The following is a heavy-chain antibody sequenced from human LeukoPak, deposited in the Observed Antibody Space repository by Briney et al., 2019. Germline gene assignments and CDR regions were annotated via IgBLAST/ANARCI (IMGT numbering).Heavy chain of an antibody. CDR3: ARQSEYTSGWHYIDY. J-gene: IGHJ4*02. Sequence: SETLSLTCTVSGGSMRSSSNFWAWIRQPPGKALEWIGSMFYSGSTTYYNPSLKSRVTISVDTSKNQFSLRLTSVTASDTAVYYCARQSEYTSGWHYIDYWGREPWSPSPQ. V-gene: IGHV4-39*01. D-gene: IGHD6-19*01. CDR2: MFYSGST. CDR1: GGSMRSSSNF.